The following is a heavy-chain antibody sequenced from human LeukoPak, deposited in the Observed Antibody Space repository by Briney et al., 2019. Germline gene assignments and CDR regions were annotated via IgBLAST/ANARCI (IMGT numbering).Heavy chain of an antibody. V-gene: IGHV3-21*01. Sequence: PGGSLRLSCTASGFTFSSYSMDWVRQAPGKGLEWVSSISSRSSYIYYADSVKGRFTISRDNAKNSLYLQMNSLRAEDTAVYYCARDKDYGSGSFDYWGQGTLVTVSS. J-gene: IGHJ4*02. D-gene: IGHD3-10*01. CDR1: GFTFSSYS. CDR3: ARDKDYGSGSFDY. CDR2: ISSRSSYI.